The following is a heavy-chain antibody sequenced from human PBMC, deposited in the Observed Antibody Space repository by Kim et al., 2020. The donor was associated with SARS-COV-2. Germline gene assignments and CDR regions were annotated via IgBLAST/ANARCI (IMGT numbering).Heavy chain of an antibody. V-gene: IGHV3-7*01. CDR3: ASKWEP. CDR1: GFTFSSYW. D-gene: IGHD1-26*01. Sequence: GGSLRLSCAASGFTFSSYWMSWVRQAPGKGLEWVAYIRQDGVDKFYVDSVKGRFTISRDNAKKSLYLQMNSLSAEDTAVYYCASKWEPWGQGTLVTVSS. J-gene: IGHJ4*02. CDR2: IRQDGVDK.